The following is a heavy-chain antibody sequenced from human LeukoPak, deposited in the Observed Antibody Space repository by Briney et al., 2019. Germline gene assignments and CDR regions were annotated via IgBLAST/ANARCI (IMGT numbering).Heavy chain of an antibody. D-gene: IGHD3-22*01. V-gene: IGHV3-21*01. CDR3: AREVSEGFDF. Sequence: GGSLRLSCTASGFTFSGYSMNWIRQAPGKGLEWVSSFGTRSTSIYHAGSVEGRFAISRDNAKNSLYLQMSSLRAEDTALYHCAREVSEGFDFWGQGTLVTVSS. J-gene: IGHJ4*02. CDR1: GFTFSGYS. CDR2: FGTRSTSI.